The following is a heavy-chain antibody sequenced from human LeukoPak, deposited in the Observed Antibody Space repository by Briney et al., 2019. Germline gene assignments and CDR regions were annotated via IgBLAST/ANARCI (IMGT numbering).Heavy chain of an antibody. CDR3: ARERAILNWFDP. J-gene: IGHJ5*02. D-gene: IGHD2-2*01. V-gene: IGHV1-2*02. CDR2: INPNSGGT. CDR1: GYTFTGYY. Sequence: ASVKVSCKASGYTFTGYYIHWVRQAPGQGLGWMGWINPNSGGTNYAQKFQGRVTMTRDTSISTAYMELSRLRSDDTAVYYCARERAILNWFDPWGQGTLVTVSS.